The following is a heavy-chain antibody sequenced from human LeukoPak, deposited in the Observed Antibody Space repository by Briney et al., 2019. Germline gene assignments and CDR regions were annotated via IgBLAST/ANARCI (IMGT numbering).Heavy chain of an antibody. V-gene: IGHV1-46*01. Sequence: GASVKVSCKASGYTFTMSYMHWVRQAPGQGLEWMGIINPSGGSTSYAQKFQGRVTMSRDTSTSTVYMELSSLRSEDTAVYYCARGGTVSNTWYPYDYWGQGTLVTVSS. CDR3: ARGGTVSNTWYPYDY. J-gene: IGHJ4*02. D-gene: IGHD6-13*01. CDR2: INPSGGST. CDR1: GYTFTMSY.